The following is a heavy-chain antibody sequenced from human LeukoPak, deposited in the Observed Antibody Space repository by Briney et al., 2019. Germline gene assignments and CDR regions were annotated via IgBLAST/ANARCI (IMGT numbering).Heavy chain of an antibody. CDR1: GGSISSYY. Sequence: PSETLSLTCTVSGGSISSYYWSWIRQPPGKGLEWIGDIYYSGSTNYNPSLKSRVTISVDTSKNQFSLKLSSVPAADTAVYYCARVVNYYSMFDPWGQGTLVTVSS. V-gene: IGHV4-59*08. D-gene: IGHD2-21*02. CDR2: IYYSGST. CDR3: ARVVNYYSMFDP. J-gene: IGHJ5*02.